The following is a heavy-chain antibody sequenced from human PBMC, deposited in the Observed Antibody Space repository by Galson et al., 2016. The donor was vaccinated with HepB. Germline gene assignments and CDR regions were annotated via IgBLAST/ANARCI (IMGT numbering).Heavy chain of an antibody. CDR2: MSGSGRGT. J-gene: IGHJ6*03. Sequence: SLRLSCAASGFPTFTNFAMSWVRQAPGKGLEWVSTMSGSGRGTFYAASVKGRFTISSDNSKNTLYLEMNSLRAEDTAVYYCAKNRGSDYKNYYMNVWGKGTTVTVSS. D-gene: IGHD4-11*01. V-gene: IGHV3-23*01. CDR1: GFPTFTNFA. CDR3: AKNRGSDYKNYYMNV.